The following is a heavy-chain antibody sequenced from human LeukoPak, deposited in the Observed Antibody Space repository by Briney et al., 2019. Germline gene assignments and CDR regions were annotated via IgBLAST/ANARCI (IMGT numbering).Heavy chain of an antibody. CDR2: INHSGST. D-gene: IGHD6-6*01. V-gene: IGHV4-34*01. CDR3: ANSIAARRKYFDL. CDR1: GGSFSGYY. J-gene: IGHJ2*01. Sequence: PSETLSLTCAVYGGSFSGYYWSWIRQPPGKGLEWIGEINHSGSTNYNPSLKGRVTISVDTSKNQFSLKLSSVTAADTAVYYCANSIAARRKYFDLWGRGTLVTVSS.